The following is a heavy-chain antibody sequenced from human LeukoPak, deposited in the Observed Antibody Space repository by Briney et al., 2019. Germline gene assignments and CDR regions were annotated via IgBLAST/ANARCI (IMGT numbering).Heavy chain of an antibody. J-gene: IGHJ6*03. CDR1: GGSISSYY. Sequence: SETLSLTCTVSGGSISSYYWSWIRQPAGKGLEWIGRIYTSGSTNYNPSLKSRVTMSVDTSKNQFSLKLSSVTAADTAVYYCATEAAYSSYYYYMDVWGKGTTVTVSS. CDR2: IYTSGST. V-gene: IGHV4-4*07. CDR3: ATEAAYSSYYYYMDV.